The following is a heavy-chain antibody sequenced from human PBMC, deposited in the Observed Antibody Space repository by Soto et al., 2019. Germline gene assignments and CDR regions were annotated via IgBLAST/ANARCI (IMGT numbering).Heavy chain of an antibody. J-gene: IGHJ4*02. CDR2: ISGSGGST. CDR1: GFTFSSYA. Sequence: GGSLRLSCAASGFTFSSYAMSWVRQAPGTGLEWVSAISGSGGSTYYADSVKGRFTISRDNPKNTLYLQMNSLRAEDTAVYYCAKERDYSSTWGPIDYWGQGTLVTVSS. CDR3: AKERDYSSTWGPIDY. D-gene: IGHD6-13*01. V-gene: IGHV3-23*01.